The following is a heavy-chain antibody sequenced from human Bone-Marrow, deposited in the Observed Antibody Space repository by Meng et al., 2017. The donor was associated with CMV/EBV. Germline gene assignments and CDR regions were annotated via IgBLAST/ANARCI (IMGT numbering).Heavy chain of an antibody. V-gene: IGHV1-18*01. Sequence: ASVKVSCKASGYIFTNYGINWVRQAPGQALEWMGWISAYNGNTKNAQKFQGRVTMTTDTSTSTAYMELRSLTSDDTAVYYCARDYYDSSSRPDYWGQGTLVTVSS. D-gene: IGHD3-3*01. CDR2: ISAYNGNT. CDR1: GYIFTNYG. CDR3: ARDYYDSSSRPDY. J-gene: IGHJ4*02.